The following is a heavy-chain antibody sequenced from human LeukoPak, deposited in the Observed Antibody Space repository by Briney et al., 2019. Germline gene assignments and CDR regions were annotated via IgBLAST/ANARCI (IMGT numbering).Heavy chain of an antibody. J-gene: IGHJ4*02. V-gene: IGHV4-38-2*02. Sequence: PSETLSLTCTVSGYSISSGYYWGWIRQPPGKGLEWTGSIDHSGSTYYNPSLKSRITISVDTSKNQFSLKLSSVTAADTAVYYCARVTEWNDFDYWGQGTLVTVSS. CDR2: IDHSGST. CDR3: ARVTEWNDFDY. CDR1: GYSISSGYY. D-gene: IGHD1-1*01.